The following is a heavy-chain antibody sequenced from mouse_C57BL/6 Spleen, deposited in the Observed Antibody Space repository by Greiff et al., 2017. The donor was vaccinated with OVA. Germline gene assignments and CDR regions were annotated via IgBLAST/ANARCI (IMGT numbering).Heavy chain of an antibody. CDR1: GYTFTDYY. D-gene: IGHD1-1*01. CDR3: ARSEITTVGEDY. CDR2: INPNNGGT. V-gene: IGHV1-26*01. J-gene: IGHJ2*01. Sequence: EVQLQQSGPELVKPGASVKISCKASGYTFTDYYMNWVKQSHGKSLEWIGDINPNNGGTSYNQKFKGKATLTVDKSSSTAYMELRSLTSEDSAVDYCARSEITTVGEDYWGQGTTLTVSS.